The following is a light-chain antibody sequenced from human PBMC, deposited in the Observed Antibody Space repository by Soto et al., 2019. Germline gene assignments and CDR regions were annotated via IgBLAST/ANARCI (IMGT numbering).Light chain of an antibody. J-gene: IGKJ4*01. V-gene: IGKV3-20*01. Sequence: EIVLTQSPGTLSLSPGERATLSCRASQSVSSSYLACYQQKPGQAPRLLIYGASSRATGIPDRFSGSGSGTDFTLTISRLEPEDFAVYYCQQYGSSPPLTFGGGTKV. CDR2: GAS. CDR3: QQYGSSPPLT. CDR1: QSVSSSY.